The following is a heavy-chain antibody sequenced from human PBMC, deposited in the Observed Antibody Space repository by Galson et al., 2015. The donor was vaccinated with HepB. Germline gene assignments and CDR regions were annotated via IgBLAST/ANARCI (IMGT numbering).Heavy chain of an antibody. CDR3: AKDHLLDLYDYGDYFDY. J-gene: IGHJ4*02. CDR1: GFTFNTYA. V-gene: IGHV3-23*01. D-gene: IGHD4-17*01. Sequence: SLRLSCAASGFTFNTYAMSWVRQAPGKGLEWVSAMSGSGTRTYYADSVKGRFTISRDYSKNTVYLQMNSLRADDTAVYFCAKDHLLDLYDYGDYFDYWGQGTLVTVSS. CDR2: MSGSGTRT.